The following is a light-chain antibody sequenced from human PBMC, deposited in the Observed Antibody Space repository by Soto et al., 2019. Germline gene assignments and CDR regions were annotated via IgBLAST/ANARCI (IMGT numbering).Light chain of an antibody. CDR1: SRDVGAYNY. CDR3: CSYGGHNSHWL. J-gene: IGLJ3*02. V-gene: IGLV2-8*01. CDR2: EVT. Sequence: QSVLTQPPSASGSPGQSVTISCTGTSRDVGAYNYVSWYQQHPVKAPKLLIYEVTQRTSGVPDRFSASKSGNTASLTVSGLQAEDEAEYDCCSYGGHNSHWLFGGGTKLTVL.